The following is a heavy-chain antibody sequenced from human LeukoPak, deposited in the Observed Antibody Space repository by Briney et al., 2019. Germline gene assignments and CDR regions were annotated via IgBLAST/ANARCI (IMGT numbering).Heavy chain of an antibody. CDR3: ARGSRPIDH. CDR2: ISAYNGNT. J-gene: IGHJ4*02. CDR1: GYIFTSYG. V-gene: IGHV1-18*01. D-gene: IGHD6-13*01. Sequence: ASVKVSCKASGYIFTSYGISWVRQAPGQGLEWMGWISAYNGNTNYVQKFKGRVTMTTDTSTSTAYMELRCLTYDDTAVYYCARGSRPIDHWGQGALVTVSS.